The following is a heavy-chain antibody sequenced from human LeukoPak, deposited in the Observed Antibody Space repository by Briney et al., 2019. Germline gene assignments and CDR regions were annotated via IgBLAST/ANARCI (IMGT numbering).Heavy chain of an antibody. CDR3: ARSHENPGYSSGWYYFDY. J-gene: IGHJ4*02. CDR1: GGSISSSSYY. Sequence: SETLSLTCTVSGGSISSSSYYWGWIRQPPGTGLEWIGSIYYSGSTYYNPSLKSRVTISVDTSKNQFSLKLSSVTAADTAVYYCARSHENPGYSSGWYYFDYWGQGTLVTVSS. D-gene: IGHD6-13*01. V-gene: IGHV4-39*01. CDR2: IYYSGST.